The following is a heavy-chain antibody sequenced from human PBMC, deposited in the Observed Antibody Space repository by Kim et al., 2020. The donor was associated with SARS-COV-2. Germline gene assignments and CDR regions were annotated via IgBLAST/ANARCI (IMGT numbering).Heavy chain of an antibody. V-gene: IGHV4-34*01. CDR2: INHSGST. D-gene: IGHD6-13*01. CDR3: ARASIAAAGTFGY. CDR1: GGSFSGYY. J-gene: IGHJ4*02. Sequence: SETLSLTCAVYGGSFSGYYWSWIRQPPGKGLEWIGEINHSGSTNYNPSLKSRVTISVDTSKNQFSLKLSSVTAADTAVYYCARASIAAAGTFGYWGQGTLVTVSS.